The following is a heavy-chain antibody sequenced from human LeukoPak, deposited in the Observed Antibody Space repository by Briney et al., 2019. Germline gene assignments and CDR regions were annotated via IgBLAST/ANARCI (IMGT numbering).Heavy chain of an antibody. J-gene: IGHJ4*02. D-gene: IGHD3-22*01. CDR2: INPYASSI. CDR3: ARLRRNSDRSGYYYYYDY. CDR1: GLTFSDYS. V-gene: IGHV3-21*06. Sequence: GGSLRLSCAASGLTFSDYSFNWVRQAPGKGLEWVSFINPYASSIYYADSVKGRFTISGDNAKNSLYLQMDSLRAEDTAFYYCARLRRNSDRSGYYYYYDYWGQGTLVTVSS.